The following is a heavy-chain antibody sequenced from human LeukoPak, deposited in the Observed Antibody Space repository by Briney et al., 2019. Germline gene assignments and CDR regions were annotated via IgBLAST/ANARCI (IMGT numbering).Heavy chain of an antibody. J-gene: IGHJ4*02. CDR2: ISGYNGNT. V-gene: IGHV1-18*01. CDR3: ARYLIAATGSVDYFDY. CDR1: GCTFTSYG. Sequence: ASVKVSCKASGCTFTSYGISWVRQAPGQGLEWMGWISGYNGNTNYAQKFQGRVTMTTDTSTSTAYMELRSLRSDDTAVYYCARYLIAATGSVDYFDYWGRGTLVTVSS. D-gene: IGHD6-13*01.